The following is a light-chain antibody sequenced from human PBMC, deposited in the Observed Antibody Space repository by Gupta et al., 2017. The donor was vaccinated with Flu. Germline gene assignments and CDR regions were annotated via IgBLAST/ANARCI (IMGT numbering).Light chain of an antibody. V-gene: IGKV3-20*01. CDR3: QQDGSSPFT. CDR1: QSITSTY. CDR2: GAS. J-gene: IGKJ2*01. Sequence: EIVLTQSPDTLSLSPGEKATLSCRASQSITSTYLAWYQHKPGQAPRLLIYGASSRATGIPDRFSGSGSGTDFTLTISRLEPEDFAVYYCQQDGSSPFTCGQGPKWEIK.